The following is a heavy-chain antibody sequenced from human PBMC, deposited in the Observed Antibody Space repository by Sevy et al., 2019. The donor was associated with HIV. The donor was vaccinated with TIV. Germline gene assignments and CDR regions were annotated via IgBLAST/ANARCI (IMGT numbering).Heavy chain of an antibody. D-gene: IGHD3-16*02. CDR1: GFTFSSYA. J-gene: IGHJ4*02. CDR3: ARDGPGVVWGSYHFHYFDY. V-gene: IGHV3-30-3*01. Sequence: GGSLRLSCAASGFTFSSYAMHWVRQAPGKGLEWVAVISYDGSSKYYVDSVKVRFTISRDNSKNTLYLQMNSLRAEDTAVYYYARDGPGVVWGSYHFHYFDYWGQGTLVTVSS. CDR2: ISYDGSSK.